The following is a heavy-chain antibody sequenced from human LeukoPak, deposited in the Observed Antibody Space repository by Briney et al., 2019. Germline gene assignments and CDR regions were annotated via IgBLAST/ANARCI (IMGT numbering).Heavy chain of an antibody. J-gene: IGHJ4*02. D-gene: IGHD6-13*01. CDR3: ARGLRREQQLLRAFDY. Sequence: ASAKVSCKASGYTFTNYDINWVRQASGQGLEWMGWMNPNSGNTGSAQKFQGRVTMTSNTSISTAYMELSSLRSEDTAVYYCARGLRREQQLLRAFDYWGQGTPVTVSS. CDR2: MNPNSGNT. V-gene: IGHV1-8*01. CDR1: GYTFTNYD.